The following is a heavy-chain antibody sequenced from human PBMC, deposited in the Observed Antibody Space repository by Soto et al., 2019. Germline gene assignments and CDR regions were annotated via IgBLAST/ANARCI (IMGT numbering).Heavy chain of an antibody. CDR3: ARGRNQWLRFLGYYMDV. Sequence: QVQLQQWGAGLLKPSETLSLTCAVYGGSFSGYYWSWIRQPPGQGLEWIGEINHSGSTNYNPSLRSRVTISVETSKNQFSLKLSSVTAADTAVYYCARGRNQWLRFLGYYMDVWGKGTTVTVSS. CDR1: GGSFSGYY. V-gene: IGHV4-34*01. CDR2: INHSGST. J-gene: IGHJ6*03. D-gene: IGHD5-12*01.